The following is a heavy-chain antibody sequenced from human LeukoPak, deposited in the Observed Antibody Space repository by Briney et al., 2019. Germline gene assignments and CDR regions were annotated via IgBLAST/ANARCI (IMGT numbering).Heavy chain of an antibody. CDR3: AKERKDYYGSGNYQWSDYYYYGMDV. V-gene: IGHV3-30*18. Sequence: GGSLRLSCAASGFTFSSYGMHWVRQAPGKGPEWVAVISYAGSNKYYADSVKGRFTISRDNSKNTLYLQMNSLRVEDTAVYYCAKERKDYYGSGNYQWSDYYYYGMDVWGQGTTVTVSS. CDR2: ISYAGSNK. D-gene: IGHD3-10*01. CDR1: GFTFSSYG. J-gene: IGHJ6*02.